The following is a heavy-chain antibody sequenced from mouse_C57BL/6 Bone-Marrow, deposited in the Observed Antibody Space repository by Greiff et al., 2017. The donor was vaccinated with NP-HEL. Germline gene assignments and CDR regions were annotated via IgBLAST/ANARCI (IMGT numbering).Heavy chain of an antibody. CDR3: ARSLFITTVVAGDY. Sequence: QVQLQHPGAELVKPGASVKLSCKASGYTFTSYWMHWVKQRPGRGLEWIGRIDPNSGGTKYNEKFKSKATLTVDKPSSTAYMQLSSLTSEDSAVYYCARSLFITTVVAGDYWGQGTTLTVSS. J-gene: IGHJ2*01. CDR1: GYTFTSYW. D-gene: IGHD1-1*01. CDR2: IDPNSGGT. V-gene: IGHV1-72*01.